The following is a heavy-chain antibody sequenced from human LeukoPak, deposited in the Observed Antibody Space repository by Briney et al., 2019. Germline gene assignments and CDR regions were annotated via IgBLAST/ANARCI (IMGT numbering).Heavy chain of an antibody. CDR3: ARVVPAAMNYYYYYMDV. J-gene: IGHJ6*03. CDR1: GYSICSGYY. Sequence: SETLSLTCAVSGYSICSGYYWGWIRQPPGKGLEWIGSIYHSGSTYYNPSLKSRVTISVDTSKNQFSLKLSSVTAADTAVYYCARVVPAAMNYYYYYMDVWGKGTTVTVSS. V-gene: IGHV4-38-2*01. CDR2: IYHSGST. D-gene: IGHD2-2*01.